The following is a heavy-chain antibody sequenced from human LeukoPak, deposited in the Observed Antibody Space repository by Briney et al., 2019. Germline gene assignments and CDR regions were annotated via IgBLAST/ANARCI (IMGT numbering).Heavy chain of an antibody. V-gene: IGHV3-53*01. D-gene: IGHD6-13*01. CDR2: IYSDNT. CDR3: WGTGYSSSWYRSDYFDY. J-gene: IGHJ4*02. CDR1: GFTVSSNS. Sequence: GGSLRLSCTVSGFTVSSNSMSWVRQAPGKGLEWVSFIYSDNTHYSDSVKGRFTISRDNSKNTLYLQMNSLKTEDTAVYYCWGTGYSSSWYRSDYFDYWGQGTLVTVSS.